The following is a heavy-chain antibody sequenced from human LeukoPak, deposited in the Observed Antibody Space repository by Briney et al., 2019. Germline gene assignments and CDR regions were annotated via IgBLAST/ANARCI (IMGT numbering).Heavy chain of an antibody. CDR2: ISGSGGST. Sequence: GGSLRLSCAASGFTFSSYAMSWVRQAPGKGLEWVSAISGSGGSTYYADSVKGRFTISRDNSKNTLYLQMNSPRAEDTAVYYCAKDLITMIVVVITFEYWGQGTLVSVSS. D-gene: IGHD3-22*01. CDR1: GFTFSSYA. V-gene: IGHV3-23*01. CDR3: AKDLITMIVVVITFEY. J-gene: IGHJ4*02.